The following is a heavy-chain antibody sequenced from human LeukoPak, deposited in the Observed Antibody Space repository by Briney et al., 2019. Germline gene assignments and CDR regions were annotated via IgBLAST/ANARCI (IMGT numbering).Heavy chain of an antibody. D-gene: IGHD5-18*01. V-gene: IGHV4-59*08. J-gene: IGHJ4*02. Sequence: SETLSLTCTVSGGSISSYYWSWIRQPPGKGLEWIGYIYYSGSTNYNPSLKSRVTISVDTSKNQFSLKLSSVTAADTAVYYCARGGGYSYGTIGYWGQGTLAPVSS. CDR1: GGSISSYY. CDR2: IYYSGST. CDR3: ARGGGYSYGTIGY.